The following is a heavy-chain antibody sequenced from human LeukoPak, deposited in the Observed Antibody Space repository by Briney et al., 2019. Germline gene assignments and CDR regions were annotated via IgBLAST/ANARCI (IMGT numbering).Heavy chain of an antibody. D-gene: IGHD2-2*01. CDR1: GGSISSSSYY. J-gene: IGHJ5*02. V-gene: IGHV4-39*07. Sequence: SETLSLTCTVSGGSISSSSYYWGWIRQPPGKGLEWIGSIYYSGSTYYNPSLKSRVTISVDTSKNQFSLKLSSVTAADTAVYYRARGVVHAPRSNWFDPWGQGTLVTVSS. CDR2: IYYSGST. CDR3: ARGVVHAPRSNWFDP.